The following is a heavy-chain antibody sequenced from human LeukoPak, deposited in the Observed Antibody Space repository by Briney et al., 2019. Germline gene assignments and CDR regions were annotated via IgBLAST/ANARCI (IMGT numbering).Heavy chain of an antibody. J-gene: IGHJ4*02. CDR3: ARPDSSGYYWDY. V-gene: IGHV3-23*01. D-gene: IGHD3-22*01. CDR2: ISGSGGST. CDR1: GFTFSSYA. Sequence: GGSLRLSCAASGFTFSSYAMSWVRQAPGKGLEWVSAISGSGGSTYYADSVKGRFTISRDNSKNTLYLQMNSLRAEDTAVYYCARPDSSGYYWDYWGQGTLVTVSS.